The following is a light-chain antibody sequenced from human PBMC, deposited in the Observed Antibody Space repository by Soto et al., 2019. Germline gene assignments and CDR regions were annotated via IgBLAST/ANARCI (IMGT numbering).Light chain of an antibody. CDR2: GAS. J-gene: IGKJ1*01. CDR1: QSVSSSY. V-gene: IGKV3-20*01. CDR3: QQYGSPPQT. Sequence: EIVLTQSPGTLSLSPGERATLSCRASQSVSSSYLAWYQQKPGQAPMLLIYGASSRATGIPDRFSGSGSGTDFTLTISRLEPEDFVVYYCQQYGSPPQTFGKGTKVEI.